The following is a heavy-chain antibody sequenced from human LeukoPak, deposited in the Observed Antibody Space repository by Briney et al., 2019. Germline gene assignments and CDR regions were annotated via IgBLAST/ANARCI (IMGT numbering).Heavy chain of an antibody. J-gene: IGHJ2*01. V-gene: IGHV1-18*04. CDR2: ISGYNGNT. CDR1: GYTFINYG. CDR3: ARVSTNSRVGGYDPQWYFDL. Sequence: ASVKVSCKASGYTFINYGFTWVRQAPGQGLEWMGWISGYNGNTNYLQKFQGRVTMTTDTSTNTVYMELRSLSSDATAVYYCARVSTNSRVGGYDPQWYFDLWGRGTLVTVSS. D-gene: IGHD5-12*01.